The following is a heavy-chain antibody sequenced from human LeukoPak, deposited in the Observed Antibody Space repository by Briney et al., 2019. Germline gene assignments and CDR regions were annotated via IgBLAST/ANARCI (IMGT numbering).Heavy chain of an antibody. J-gene: IGHJ4*02. CDR1: GYTFTSYG. D-gene: IGHD3-9*01. Sequence: HGASVKISCKASGYTFTSYGISWVRQAPGQGLEWMGWISAYNGNTNYAQKLQGRVTMTTDTSTSTAYMELRSLRSDDTAVYYCAREGVNYDILTGYYRVGFDYWGQGTLVTVSS. CDR3: AREGVNYDILTGYYRVGFDY. CDR2: ISAYNGNT. V-gene: IGHV1-18*01.